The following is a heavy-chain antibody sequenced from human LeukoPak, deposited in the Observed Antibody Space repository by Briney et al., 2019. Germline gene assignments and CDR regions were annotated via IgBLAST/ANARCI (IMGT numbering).Heavy chain of an antibody. D-gene: IGHD5-24*01. J-gene: IGHJ4*02. V-gene: IGHV1-2*02. CDR3: ASKDGRTDY. Sequence: ASVKVSCKASGYTFNSYDINWVRQAPGQGLEWMGWINPNSGGTNYAQKFQGRVTMTRDTSISTAYMELSRLRSDDTAVYYCASKDGRTDYWGQGTLVTVSS. CDR2: INPNSGGT. CDR1: GYTFNSYD.